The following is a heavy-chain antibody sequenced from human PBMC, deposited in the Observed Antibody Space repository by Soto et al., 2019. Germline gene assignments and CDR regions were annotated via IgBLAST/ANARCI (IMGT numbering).Heavy chain of an antibody. Sequence: GGSLRLSCAASGFTFSSYAMHWVRQAPGKGLEWVAVISYDGSNKYYADSVKGRFTISRDNSKNTLYLQMNSLRAEDTAVYYCARDSGDSYGRGYIFDYWGQGTLVTVSS. CDR3: ARDSGDSYGRGYIFDY. V-gene: IGHV3-30-3*01. CDR1: GFTFSSYA. J-gene: IGHJ4*02. CDR2: ISYDGSNK. D-gene: IGHD5-18*01.